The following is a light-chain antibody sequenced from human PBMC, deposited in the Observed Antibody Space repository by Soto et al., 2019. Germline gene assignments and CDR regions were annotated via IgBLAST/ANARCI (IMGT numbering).Light chain of an antibody. CDR2: ANI. Sequence: QSLLTQPPSVSGAPGQRVTISCTGSSSNIGAGYDVHWYQQLPGTAPKLLIHANINRPSGVPDRFSGSKTGTSASLAITGLQAEDEADYFCQSYDISLSGSVFGSGTKLTVL. CDR3: QSYDISLSGSV. J-gene: IGLJ1*01. CDR1: SSNIGAGYD. V-gene: IGLV1-40*01.